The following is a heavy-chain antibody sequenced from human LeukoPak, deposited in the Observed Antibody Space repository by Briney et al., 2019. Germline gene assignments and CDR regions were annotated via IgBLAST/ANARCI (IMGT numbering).Heavy chain of an antibody. J-gene: IGHJ4*02. CDR2: ISAYNGNT. CDR1: GYTFTSYG. Sequence: GASVKVSCKASGYTFTSYGISWVRQAPGQGLEWMGWISAYNGNTNYAQKLQGRVTMTTDTSTSTAYMELRSLRSDDTAVYYCARDEGTTYYYGSGSWGQGTLVTVSS. CDR3: ARDEGTTYYYGSGS. V-gene: IGHV1-18*01. D-gene: IGHD3-10*01.